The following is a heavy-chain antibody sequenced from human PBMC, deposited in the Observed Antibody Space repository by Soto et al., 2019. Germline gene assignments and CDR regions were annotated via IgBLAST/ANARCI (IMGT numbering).Heavy chain of an antibody. D-gene: IGHD6-6*01. V-gene: IGHV4-39*01. CDR3: ARQYSSSDHKYYCYYYGMDV. J-gene: IGHJ6*02. Sequence: PSETLSLTCTVSGGSISSSSYYWGWIRQPPGKGLEWIGSIYYSGSTYYNPSLKSRVTISVDTSKNQFSLKLSSVTAADTAVYYCARQYSSSDHKYYCYYYGMDVWGQGTTVTVSS. CDR2: IYYSGST. CDR1: GGSISSSSYY.